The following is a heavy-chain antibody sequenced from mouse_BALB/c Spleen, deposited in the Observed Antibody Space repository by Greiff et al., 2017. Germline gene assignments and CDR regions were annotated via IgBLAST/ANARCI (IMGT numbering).Heavy chain of an antibody. D-gene: IGHD1-1*01. CDR1: GYTFTSYW. CDR2: IDPSDSYT. CDR3: TRSTVVATRYVDV. J-gene: IGHJ1*01. Sequence: QVQLQQPGAELVKPGASVKMSCKASGYTFTSYWMHWVKQRPGQGLEWIGVIDPSDSYTSYNQKFKGKATLTVDTSSSTAYMQLSSLTSEDSAVYYCTRSTVVATRYVDVWGAGTTVTVSS. V-gene: IGHV1S127*01.